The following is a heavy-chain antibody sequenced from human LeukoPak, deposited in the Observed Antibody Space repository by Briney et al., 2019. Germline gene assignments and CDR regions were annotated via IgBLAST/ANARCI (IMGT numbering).Heavy chain of an antibody. CDR3: ASGGRYCSGGSCYVRLKFDI. J-gene: IGHJ3*02. CDR1: GGSFSGYY. D-gene: IGHD2-15*01. Sequence: SETLSLTCAVCGGSFSGYYWSWIRQPPGKGLEWIGEINQSGSTNYNPSLKSRVTISVDTSKNQFSLKLSSVTAADTAVYYCASGGRYCSGGSCYVRLKFDIWGQGTMVTVSS. V-gene: IGHV4-34*01. CDR2: INQSGST.